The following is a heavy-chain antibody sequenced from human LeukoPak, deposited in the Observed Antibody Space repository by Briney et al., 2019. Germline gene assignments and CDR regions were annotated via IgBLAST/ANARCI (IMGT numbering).Heavy chain of an antibody. CDR1: GFTFSTFW. CDR3: ARGRGYPIWFFDY. Sequence: GGSLRLSCAACGFTFSTFWMSWVRQAPGKGLEWVANIKEDGSEKYYVDSVKGPFTISRDNAKNSLYLQMNSVRAEDTAVYYCARGRGYPIWFFDYWGQGTLVTVSS. CDR2: IKEDGSEK. V-gene: IGHV3-7*01. D-gene: IGHD3-3*01. J-gene: IGHJ4*02.